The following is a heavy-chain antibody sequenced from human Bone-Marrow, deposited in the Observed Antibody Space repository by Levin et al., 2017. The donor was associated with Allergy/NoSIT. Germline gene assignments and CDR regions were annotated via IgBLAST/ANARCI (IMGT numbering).Heavy chain of an antibody. CDR3: AKSYYYGSGSYYTAHFYYGMDG. CDR1: RFTFSTYA. CDR2: ISGSGGST. V-gene: IGHV3-23*01. D-gene: IGHD3-10*01. J-gene: IGHJ6*02. Sequence: GGSLRLSCAASRFTFSTYAMNWVRQAPGKGLEWVSGISGSGGSTYYADSVMGRFTISRDNSKNTLYLQMNSLRVDDTAVYSCAKSYYYGSGSYYTAHFYYGMDGWGQGTTVTVSS.